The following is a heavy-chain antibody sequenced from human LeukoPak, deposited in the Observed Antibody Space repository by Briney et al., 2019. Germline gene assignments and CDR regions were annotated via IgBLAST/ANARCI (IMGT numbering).Heavy chain of an antibody. CDR2: IIPIFGTA. CDR3: AREGEIAVAGTNLRYFDY. V-gene: IGHV1-69*13. D-gene: IGHD6-19*01. J-gene: IGHJ4*02. Sequence: GASVKVSCKASGYNFFTYGITWVRQAPGQGLEWMGGIIPIFGTANYAQKFQGRVTITADESTSTAYMELSSLRSEDTAVYYCAREGEIAVAGTNLRYFDYWGQGTLVTVSS. CDR1: GYNFFTYG.